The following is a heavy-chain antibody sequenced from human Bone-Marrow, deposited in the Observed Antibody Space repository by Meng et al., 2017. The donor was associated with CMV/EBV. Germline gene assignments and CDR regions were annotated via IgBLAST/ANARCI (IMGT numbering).Heavy chain of an antibody. J-gene: IGHJ4*02. CDR2: ITSSGRTI. D-gene: IGHD3-16*01. CDR1: GFTFSSYE. V-gene: IGHV3-48*03. CDR3: VQTLY. Sequence: GESLKISCAASGFTFSSYEMNWVRQAPGKGLEWLSYITSSGRTIYYADSVKGRFTISRDNAKNSLHLQMNNLRAEDTAIYYCVQTLYWGQGTLVTVSP.